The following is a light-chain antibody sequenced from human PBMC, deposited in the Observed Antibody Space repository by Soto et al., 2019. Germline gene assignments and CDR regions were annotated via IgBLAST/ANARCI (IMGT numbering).Light chain of an antibody. CDR2: GAS. J-gene: IGKJ1*01. Sequence: EIVLTQSPGTLSLSPGERATLYCRASQSVSRSYLAWYQQKPGQAPRLLIYGASIRATGIPDRFSGSGSGTDFSLTINKLEPEDFAVYYCQQYGDSPPWTFGQGTKVEIK. CDR1: QSVSRSY. V-gene: IGKV3-20*01. CDR3: QQYGDSPPWT.